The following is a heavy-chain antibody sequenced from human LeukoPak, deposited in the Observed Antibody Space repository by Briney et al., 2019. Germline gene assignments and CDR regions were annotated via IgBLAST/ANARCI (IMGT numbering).Heavy chain of an antibody. CDR3: ASSYGDELQADY. V-gene: IGHV4-30-4*01. J-gene: IGHJ4*02. CDR2: IYYSGST. Sequence: TLSLTCTVSGGSISSGDYYWSWIRQPPGKGLEWIGYIYYSGSTYYNPSLKSRVTISVDTSKNQFSLKLSSVTAADTAVYYCASSYGDELQADYWGQGTLVTVSS. CDR1: GGSISSGDYY. D-gene: IGHD4/OR15-4a*01.